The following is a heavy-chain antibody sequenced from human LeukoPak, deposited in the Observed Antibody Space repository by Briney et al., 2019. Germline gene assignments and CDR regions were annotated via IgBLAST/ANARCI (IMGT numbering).Heavy chain of an antibody. CDR1: GGSISSGSYY. J-gene: IGHJ5*02. CDR2: IYTSGST. D-gene: IGHD6-19*01. V-gene: IGHV4-61*02. CDR3: ARGRIAVSSNWFDP. Sequence: SETLSLTCTVSGGSISSGSYYWSWIRQPAGKGLEWIGRIYTSGSTNYNPSLKSRVTISVDTSKNQFSLKLSSATAADTAVYYCARGRIAVSSNWFDPWGQGTLVTVSS.